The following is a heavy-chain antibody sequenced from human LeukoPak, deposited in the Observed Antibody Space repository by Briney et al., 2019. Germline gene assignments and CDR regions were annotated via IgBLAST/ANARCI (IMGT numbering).Heavy chain of an antibody. CDR1: GGSISSSSYY. CDR2: IYYSGST. D-gene: IGHD2-2*02. J-gene: IGHJ3*02. V-gene: IGHV4-39*01. CDR3: ASHRRYCSSTSCYRRDAFDI. Sequence: SETLSLTCTVSGGSISSSSYYWGWIRQPPGKGLEWIGSIYYSGSTYYNPSLKSRVTISVDTSKNQFSLKLSSVTAADTAVYYCASHRRYCSSTSCYRRDAFDIWGQGTMVTVSS.